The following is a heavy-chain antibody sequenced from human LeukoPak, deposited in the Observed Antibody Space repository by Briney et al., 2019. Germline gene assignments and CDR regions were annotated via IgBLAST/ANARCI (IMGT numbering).Heavy chain of an antibody. CDR2: IYTSGST. J-gene: IGHJ4*02. Sequence: SETLSLTCTVSGGSISSGSYYWSWIRQPAGKGLEWIGRIYTSGSTNYNPSLKSRVTISVDTSKNQFSLKLSSVTAADTAVYYCARSSPYYYGSGSYQLDYWGQGTLVTVSS. V-gene: IGHV4-61*02. CDR1: GGSISSGSYY. CDR3: ARSSPYYYGSGSYQLDY. D-gene: IGHD3-10*01.